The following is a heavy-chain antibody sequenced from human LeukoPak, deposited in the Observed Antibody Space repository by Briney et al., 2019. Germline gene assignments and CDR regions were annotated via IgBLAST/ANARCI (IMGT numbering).Heavy chain of an antibody. CDR1: GFTFKSYG. Sequence: GGSLRLSCAASGFTFKSYGMHWVRQAPGKGLEWVTFIQYDGSNKYYADSVKGRFTISRDNSKNTVYLQMNSLRPEDTAVYYCAKVQQYDFWSGRNWFDPWGQGTLVTVSS. V-gene: IGHV3-30*02. CDR3: AKVQQYDFWSGRNWFDP. J-gene: IGHJ5*02. CDR2: IQYDGSNK. D-gene: IGHD3-3*01.